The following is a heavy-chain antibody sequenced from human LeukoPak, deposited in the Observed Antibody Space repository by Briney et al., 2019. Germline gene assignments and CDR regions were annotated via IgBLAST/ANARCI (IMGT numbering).Heavy chain of an antibody. D-gene: IGHD2/OR15-2a*01. CDR3: ARDMVLLPLDPPYYYYYGMDV. Sequence: GGSLRLSCAASGFTFSSYAMHWVRQAPGRGLAWVAVISYDGSNKYYADSVKGRFTISRDNSKNTLYLQMNSLRAEDTAVYYCARDMVLLPLDPPYYYYYGMDVWGQGTTVTVSS. J-gene: IGHJ6*02. CDR2: ISYDGSNK. V-gene: IGHV3-30-3*01. CDR1: GFTFSSYA.